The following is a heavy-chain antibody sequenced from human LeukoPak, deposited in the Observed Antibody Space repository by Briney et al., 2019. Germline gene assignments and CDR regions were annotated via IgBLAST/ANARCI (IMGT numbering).Heavy chain of an antibody. Sequence: SETLSLTCAVSGDSVSSTLYYWGWIRQSPGKDLEWIGNIYHSGSSYYNPSLKSRVTISVDTSKNQFSLKLSSVTAADTAVYYCARDYDSSGFDYWGQGTLVTVSS. D-gene: IGHD3-22*01. V-gene: IGHV4-39*07. CDR3: ARDYDSSGFDY. CDR1: GDSVSSTLYY. J-gene: IGHJ4*02. CDR2: IYHSGSS.